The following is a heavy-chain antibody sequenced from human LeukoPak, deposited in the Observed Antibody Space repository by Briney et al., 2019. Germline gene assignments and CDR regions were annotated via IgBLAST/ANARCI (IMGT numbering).Heavy chain of an antibody. CDR1: GWSLNNHY. D-gene: IGHD6-13*01. Sequence: SETLSLTCAVYGWSLNNHYWIWIRQPPGKGLEWIGEINHIGGTNYNPSLESRVTISIDTSKSQFFLKLSSVTAADTAAYYCARGPAAVHPWGQGTLDTVSS. V-gene: IGHV4-34*01. CDR2: INHIGGT. J-gene: IGHJ4*02. CDR3: ARGPAAVHP.